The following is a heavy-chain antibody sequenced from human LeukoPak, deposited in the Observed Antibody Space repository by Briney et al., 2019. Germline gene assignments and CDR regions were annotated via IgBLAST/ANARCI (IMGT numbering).Heavy chain of an antibody. V-gene: IGHV4-59*01. Sequence: SETLSLTCTVSDGSISDSYWSWIRQSPGKGLEWVGYIFYTGFTHYNPSLESRVTISVDTSKNQFSLRLNSVTAADTAVYYCAKLDQWLPFKIFDYWGQGTLVTVSS. CDR1: DGSISDSY. J-gene: IGHJ4*02. CDR2: IFYTGFT. CDR3: AKLDQWLPFKIFDY. D-gene: IGHD6-19*01.